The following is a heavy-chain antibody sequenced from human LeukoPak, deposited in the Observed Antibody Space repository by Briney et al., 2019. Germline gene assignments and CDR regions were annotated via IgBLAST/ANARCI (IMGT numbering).Heavy chain of an antibody. V-gene: IGHV4-39*01. CDR3: ARRAQSTGNWFDP. Sequence: PSETLSLTCAVSGASISRTTYFWGWICQPPGKGLEWIGSIYYSGSTYYNPSLKSRVTISLDMSKNQFSLNLNSVTAADTAVYFCARRAQSTGNWFDPWGQGTLVTVSP. CDR2: IYYSGST. J-gene: IGHJ5*02. D-gene: IGHD2-2*01. CDR1: GASISRTTYF.